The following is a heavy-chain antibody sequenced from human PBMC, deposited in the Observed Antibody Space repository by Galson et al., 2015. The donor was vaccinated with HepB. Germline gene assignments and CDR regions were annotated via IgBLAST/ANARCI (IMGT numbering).Heavy chain of an antibody. CDR1: GFTFSNAW. CDR2: ISSSSNNI. D-gene: IGHD3-10*01. V-gene: IGHV3-21*01. CDR3: ARGELLWSIDC. Sequence: SLRLSCAASGFTFSNAWMSWVRQAPGKGLEWVSSISSSSNNIYYAESLKGRFTISRDNAKNSLYLQMNSLRPEDTAVYYCARGELLWSIDCWGQGTLVTVSS. J-gene: IGHJ4*02.